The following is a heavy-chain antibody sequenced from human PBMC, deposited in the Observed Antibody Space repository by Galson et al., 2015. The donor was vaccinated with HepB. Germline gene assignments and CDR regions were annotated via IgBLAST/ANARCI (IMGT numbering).Heavy chain of an antibody. Sequence: SVKVSCKASGYTFSSYSITWVRQAPGQGLEWMGWINTYNRNINLSRKFQGRVTMTTDTSTSTAFMELRSLRAEDTAVYYCAKEAGIVGAQYWGQGTLVTVSS. CDR1: GYTFSSYS. CDR2: INTYNRNI. V-gene: IGHV1-18*01. J-gene: IGHJ4*02. D-gene: IGHD1-26*01. CDR3: AKEAGIVGAQY.